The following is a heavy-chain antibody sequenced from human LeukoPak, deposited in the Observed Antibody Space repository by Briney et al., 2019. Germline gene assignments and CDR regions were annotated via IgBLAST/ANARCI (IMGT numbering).Heavy chain of an antibody. V-gene: IGHV3-73*01. D-gene: IGHD5-18*01. J-gene: IGHJ4*02. CDR3: AKQEGYSYGFEYYFDY. CDR2: IRSKANSYAT. Sequence: GGSLTLSCAASGFTFSGSAMHWVRQASGKGLEWVGRIRSKANSYATAYAASVKGRFTISRDDSKNTAYLQMNSLRAEDTAVYYCAKQEGYSYGFEYYFDYWGQGTLVTVSS. CDR1: GFTFSGSA.